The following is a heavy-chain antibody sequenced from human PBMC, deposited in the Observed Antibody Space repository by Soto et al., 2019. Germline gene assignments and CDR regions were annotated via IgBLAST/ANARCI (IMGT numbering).Heavy chain of an antibody. CDR1: GYSISSGYC. CDR2: IYHSGTT. J-gene: IGHJ6*02. Sequence: SETLSLTCAVSGYSISSGYCWGWIRQPPGKGLEWIGNIYHSGTTYYNPSLKSRVTISVDTSKNQFSLKLSSVTAADTAVYYCARAGYYDFWSGYYEGPYYYYGMDVWGQGTTVTVSS. D-gene: IGHD3-3*01. CDR3: ARAGYYDFWSGYYEGPYYYYGMDV. V-gene: IGHV4-38-2*01.